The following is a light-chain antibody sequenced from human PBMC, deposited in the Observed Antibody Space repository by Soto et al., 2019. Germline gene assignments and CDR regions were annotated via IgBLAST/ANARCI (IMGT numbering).Light chain of an antibody. Sequence: QSALTQPASVSGSPGQSITISCTGTSSDVGGYNYVSWYQQHPGKAPKLMIYDVSNRPSGVSNRFSGSKSGNTAPLTISGLQAEDEADYYCSSYTSSSTLGGVFGTGTKLTVL. J-gene: IGLJ1*01. CDR1: SSDVGGYNY. CDR3: SSYTSSSTLGGV. CDR2: DVS. V-gene: IGLV2-14*01.